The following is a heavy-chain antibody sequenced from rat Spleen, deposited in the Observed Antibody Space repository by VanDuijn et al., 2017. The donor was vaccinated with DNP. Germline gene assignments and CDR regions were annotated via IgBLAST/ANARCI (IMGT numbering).Heavy chain of an antibody. J-gene: IGHJ2*01. Sequence: EVQLVESGGGLVQPGRSLKLSCAASGFTLSDYYMAWVRQAPTKGLEWVAYISYDGGSNYNGDSVKGRFTISRDNAKSTLYLQMNRLRTEDMATYYCTRHVLPLPVWDYLGQGVMVTVSS. V-gene: IGHV5-22*01. CDR1: GFTLSDYY. CDR2: ISYDGGSN. D-gene: IGHD1-7*01. CDR3: TRHVLPLPVWDY.